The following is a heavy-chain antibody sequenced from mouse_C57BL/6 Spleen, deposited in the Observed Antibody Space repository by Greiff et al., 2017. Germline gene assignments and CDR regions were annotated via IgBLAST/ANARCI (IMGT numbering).Heavy chain of an antibody. V-gene: IGHV1-18*01. CDR3: ARNYYYGSSYRMDY. J-gene: IGHJ4*01. D-gene: IGHD1-1*01. CDR2: INPNNGGT. CDR1: GYTFTDYN. Sequence: EVKLQESGPELVKPGASVKIPCKASGYTFTDYNMDWVKQSHGKSLEWIGDINPNNGGTIYNQKFKGKATLTVDKSSSTAYMELRSLTSEDTAVYYCARNYYYGSSYRMDYWGQGTSVTVSS.